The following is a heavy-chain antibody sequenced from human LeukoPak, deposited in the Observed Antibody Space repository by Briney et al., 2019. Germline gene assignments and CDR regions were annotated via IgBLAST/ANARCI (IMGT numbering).Heavy chain of an antibody. J-gene: IGHJ4*02. CDR3: AKEGYYYDSSGYYYGLGFDY. CDR1: GFTFSSYG. V-gene: IGHV3-23*01. CDR2: ISGSGGSK. Sequence: GGSLRLSCAASGFTFSSYGMSWIRQAPGKGLEWVSVISGSGGSKYYADSVKGRFTISRDNSKNTLYLQMNSLRAEDTAVYYCAKEGYYYDSSGYYYGLGFDYWGQGTLVTVSS. D-gene: IGHD3-22*01.